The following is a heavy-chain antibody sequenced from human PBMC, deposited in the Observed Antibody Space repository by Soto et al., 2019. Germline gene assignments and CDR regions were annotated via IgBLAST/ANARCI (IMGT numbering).Heavy chain of an antibody. CDR1: GGTFSSYA. D-gene: IGHD2-2*01. CDR2: IIPIFGTA. J-gene: IGHJ6*02. CDR3: ARGPIGCSSTSCYPVEYYYGMDV. V-gene: IGHV1-69*13. Sequence: RASVKVSCKASGGTFSSYAISWVRQAPGQGLEWMGGIIPIFGTANYAQKFQGRVTITADESTSTAYMELSSLRSEDTAVYYCARGPIGCSSTSCYPVEYYYGMDVWGQGTTVTVSS.